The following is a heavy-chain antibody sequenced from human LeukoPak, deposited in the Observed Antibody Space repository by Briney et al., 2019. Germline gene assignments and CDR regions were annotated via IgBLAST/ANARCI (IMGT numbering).Heavy chain of an antibody. Sequence: PGGSLRLSCAASGFTFSSYWMSWVRQAPGQGLEWVANIKEDGSEKYYVDSVKGRFTISRDDAKNSLYLQMNSLRAEDTAVFFCARVGSGWYAWDYWGQGTLVTVSS. CDR1: GFTFSSYW. D-gene: IGHD6-19*01. J-gene: IGHJ4*02. CDR2: IKEDGSEK. CDR3: ARVGSGWYAWDY. V-gene: IGHV3-7*01.